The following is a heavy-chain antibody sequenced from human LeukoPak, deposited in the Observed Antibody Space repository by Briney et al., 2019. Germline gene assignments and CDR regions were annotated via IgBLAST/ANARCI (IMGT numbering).Heavy chain of an antibody. CDR1: GFTFSNYV. V-gene: IGHV3-23*01. CDR2: ISGSGGST. Sequence: PGGSLRLSCAASGFTFSNYVMSWVRQAPGKGLEWVSAISGSGGSTYYADSVKGRFTISRDNSRNTLYLQMNSLRAEDTAVYYCAKLWFGDPDAFDIWGQGTMVTVSS. J-gene: IGHJ3*02. CDR3: AKLWFGDPDAFDI. D-gene: IGHD3-10*01.